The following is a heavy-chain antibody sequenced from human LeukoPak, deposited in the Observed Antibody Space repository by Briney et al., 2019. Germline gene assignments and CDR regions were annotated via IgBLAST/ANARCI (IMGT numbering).Heavy chain of an antibody. D-gene: IGHD3-10*01. Sequence: GGSLRLSCAASGFTFSSYAMSWVRQAPGKGLEWVSAISGSGGSTYYADSVKGRFTISRDNSKNTLYLQMNSLRLDDTALYYCVRGEMLDFWGQGTLVIVSS. CDR2: ISGSGGST. V-gene: IGHV3-23*01. CDR1: GFTFSSYA. J-gene: IGHJ4*02. CDR3: VRGEMLDF.